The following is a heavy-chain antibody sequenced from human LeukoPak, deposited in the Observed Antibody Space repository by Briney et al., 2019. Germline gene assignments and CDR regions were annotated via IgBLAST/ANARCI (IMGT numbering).Heavy chain of an antibody. V-gene: IGHV3-21*01. CDR2: VSRSGGSI. D-gene: IGHD2-2*01. CDR1: EFTFSSHS. CDR3: ARSLKVSAALDVFDI. J-gene: IGHJ3*02. Sequence: GGSLRLSCAASEFTFSSHSMNWVRQAPGKGLEWVSSVSRSGGSIYYADSLKGRFTISRDNAKNSLYLQMNSLRAEDTAVYFCARSLKVSAALDVFDIWGQGTMVTVSS.